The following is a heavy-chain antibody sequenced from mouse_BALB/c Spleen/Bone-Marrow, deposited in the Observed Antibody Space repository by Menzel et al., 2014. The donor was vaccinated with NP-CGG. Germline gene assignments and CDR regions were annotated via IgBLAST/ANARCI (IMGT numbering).Heavy chain of an antibody. D-gene: IGHD2-3*01. V-gene: IGHV3-8*02. CDR3: ATYDGDYFDY. CDR1: GDSITSGY. J-gene: IGHJ2*01. Sequence: EVQLQQSGPSLVKPSQTLSLTCSVTGDSITSGYWNWIRKFPGNKLEYMGYISYSGSTYYCPSLISRISIIRDTSKNQDLLQLNSVTTEDTATDYCATYDGDYFDYWGQGTTLTVSS. CDR2: ISYSGST.